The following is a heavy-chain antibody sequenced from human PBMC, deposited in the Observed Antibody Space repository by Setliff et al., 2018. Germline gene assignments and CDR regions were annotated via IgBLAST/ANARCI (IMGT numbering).Heavy chain of an antibody. V-gene: IGHV4-61*09. J-gene: IGHJ4*02. CDR1: GGSISSGSHY. CDR3: ARLSPYNTGPPFDY. CDR2: IDPSGDT. D-gene: IGHD2-8*02. Sequence: LSLTCTVSGGSISSGSHYWTWIRQPTGKRLEWIGHIDPSGDTNYSPSLKSRVTISRDTSKNQLSLELTSVTAADTAVYYCARLSPYNTGPPFDYWGQGTLVTVSS.